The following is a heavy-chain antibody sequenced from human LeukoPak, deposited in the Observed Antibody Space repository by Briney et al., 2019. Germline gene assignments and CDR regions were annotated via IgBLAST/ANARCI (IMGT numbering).Heavy chain of an antibody. Sequence: SETLSLTCAVYGGSFSGYYWSWIRQPPGKGLEWIGEINHSGSTNYNPSLKRRVTISLDTSKKQFSLKLSSVTAADTAVYYCASDRGAIDYWGQGTLVTVSS. J-gene: IGHJ4*02. CDR1: GGSFSGYY. V-gene: IGHV4-34*01. CDR3: ASDRGAIDY. D-gene: IGHD3-22*01. CDR2: INHSGST.